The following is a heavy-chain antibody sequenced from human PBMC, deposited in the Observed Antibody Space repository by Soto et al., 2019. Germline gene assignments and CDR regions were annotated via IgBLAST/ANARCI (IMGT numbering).Heavy chain of an antibody. J-gene: IGHJ6*02. D-gene: IGHD2-21*01. CDR1: GFTFSSYA. CDR2: ISYDGSNK. V-gene: IGHV3-30-3*01. CDR3: ARGMGIALYYYYGMDV. Sequence: GGSLRLSCAASGFTFSSYAMHWVRQAPGKGLEWVAVISYDGSNKYYADSVKGRFTISRDNSKNTLYLQMNSLRAEDTAVYYCARGMGIALYYYYGMDVWGQGTTVNVSS.